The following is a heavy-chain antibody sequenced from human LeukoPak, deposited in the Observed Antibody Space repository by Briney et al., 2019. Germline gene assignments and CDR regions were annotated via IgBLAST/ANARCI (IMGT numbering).Heavy chain of an antibody. CDR2: INSAGDVT. V-gene: IGHV3-23*01. J-gene: IGHJ4*02. CDR3: AKHRAPVPGSHPKNPTAYFED. Sequence: AGGSVTLSCAASGFTFSRHSMSWVRQAPGKGLEWVSAINSAGDVTFYADSVKGRFIVSRDQSKNTLSLQMDSLRAEDTALYYCAKHRAPVPGSHPKNPTAYFEDWGQGMLVTVSS. D-gene: IGHD6-19*01. CDR1: GFTFSRHS.